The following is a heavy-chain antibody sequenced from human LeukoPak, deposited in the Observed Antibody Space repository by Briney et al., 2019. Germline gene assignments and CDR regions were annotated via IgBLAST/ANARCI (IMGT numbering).Heavy chain of an antibody. V-gene: IGHV1-2*02. J-gene: IGHJ3*02. D-gene: IGHD2-2*01. CDR3: ASSVSYCSSTSCRPGDAFDI. Sequence: ASVKGSCKASGYTFTGYYMHWVRQAPGQRLEWMGWINPNSGGTNYAQKFQGRVTMTRDTSISTAYMELSRLRSDDTAVYYCASSVSYCSSTSCRPGDAFDIWGQGTMVTVSS. CDR2: INPNSGGT. CDR1: GYTFTGYY.